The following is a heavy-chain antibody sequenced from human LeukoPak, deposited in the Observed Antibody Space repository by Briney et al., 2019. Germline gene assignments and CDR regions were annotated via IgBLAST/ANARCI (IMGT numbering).Heavy chain of an antibody. CDR2: FNSDGSSA. Sequence: GGSLRLSCAASGFTFDDYGMSWVRQAPGKGLVWVSRFNSDGSSATYADSVKGRFSISRDNAKNTLYLQMNSLRVEDTAVYYCARGPPWYFDLWGRGTLVTVSS. CDR1: GFTFDDYG. J-gene: IGHJ2*01. V-gene: IGHV3-74*01. D-gene: IGHD6-25*01. CDR3: ARGPPWYFDL.